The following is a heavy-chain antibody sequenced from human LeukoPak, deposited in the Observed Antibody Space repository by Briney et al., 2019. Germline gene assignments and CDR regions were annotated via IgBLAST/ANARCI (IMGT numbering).Heavy chain of an antibody. CDR2: IREGGTEK. Sequence: GGSLRLSCTASGFTFSGAWMTWVRQAPGKGLEWVANIREGGTEKNYVDSVKGRFTISRDNAKNSLFLQMSNLRDDDTAIYYCARHVGISFWGQGTLVTVSS. J-gene: IGHJ4*02. CDR1: GFTFSGAW. V-gene: IGHV3-7*01. D-gene: IGHD7-27*01. CDR3: ARHVGISF.